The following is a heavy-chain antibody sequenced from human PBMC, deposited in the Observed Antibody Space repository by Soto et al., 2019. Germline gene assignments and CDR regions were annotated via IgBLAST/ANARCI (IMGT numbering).Heavy chain of an antibody. V-gene: IGHV3-15*01. D-gene: IGHD3-9*01. J-gene: IGHJ4*02. Sequence: EVQLVESGGGLVKSGGSLRLSCAASGFTFNNAWMSWVRQAPGKGLEWVGRSRSNADGGTAVYAAPVKGRFTISRDDSKNTLYLQMNSLQTEYTAVYYCTTDSWPYYDIWTGLDSWGQGTLVTVSS. CDR1: GFTFNNAW. CDR3: TTDSWPYYDIWTGLDS. CDR2: SRSNADGGTA.